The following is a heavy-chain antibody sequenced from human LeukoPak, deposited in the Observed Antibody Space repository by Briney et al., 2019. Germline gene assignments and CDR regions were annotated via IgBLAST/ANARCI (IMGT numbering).Heavy chain of an antibody. CDR3: ARDQKRRSGYYPQGAFDI. J-gene: IGHJ3*02. Sequence: SEALSLTCAVYGGSFSGYYWSWIRQPPGKGLEWIGEINHSGSTNYNPSLKSRVTISVDTSKNQFSLKLSSVTAADTAVYYCARDQKRRSGYYPQGAFDIWGQGTMVTVSS. V-gene: IGHV4-34*01. CDR1: GGSFSGYY. D-gene: IGHD3-22*01. CDR2: INHSGST.